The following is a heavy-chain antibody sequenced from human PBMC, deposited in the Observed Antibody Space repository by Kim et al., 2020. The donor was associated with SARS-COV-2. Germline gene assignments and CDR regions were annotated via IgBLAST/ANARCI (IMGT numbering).Heavy chain of an antibody. Sequence: TSCSPSLKRRVTISVDTSKNQFSLKRSSVTAADAAVYYCASSLGIFDFDYWGQGTLVTVSS. D-gene: IGHD7-27*01. CDR2: T. J-gene: IGHJ4*02. CDR3: ASSLGIFDFDY. V-gene: IGHV4-39*01.